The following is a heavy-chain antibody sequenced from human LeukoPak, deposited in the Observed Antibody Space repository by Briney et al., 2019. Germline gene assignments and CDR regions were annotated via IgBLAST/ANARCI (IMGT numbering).Heavy chain of an antibody. CDR1: GYNFTSYW. D-gene: IGHD6-13*01. CDR2: IYPGDSDT. V-gene: IGHV5-51*01. Sequence: GESLQISCKGSGYNFTSYWIGWVRPLPGKALEWMGIIYPGDSDTRYSPSFQGQVTISANKSISTAYLQWSSLRASDTAMYYCARPRYTSGWYTAFDIWGQGTMVTVSS. CDR3: ARPRYTSGWYTAFDI. J-gene: IGHJ3*02.